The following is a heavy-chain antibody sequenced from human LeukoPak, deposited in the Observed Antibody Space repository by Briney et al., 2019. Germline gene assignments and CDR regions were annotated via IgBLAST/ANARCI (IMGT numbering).Heavy chain of an antibody. CDR3: ARDLAYGGGMDV. CDR2: IIPILGIA. V-gene: IGHV1-69*04. J-gene: IGHJ6*02. D-gene: IGHD4-17*01. CDR1: GGTFSSYA. Sequence: SVKVSCKASGGTFSSYAISWVRQAPGQGLEWMGRIIPILGIANYAQKFQGRVTITADKSTSTAYMELSSLRSEDTAVYYCARDLAYGGGMDVWGQGTTVTVSS.